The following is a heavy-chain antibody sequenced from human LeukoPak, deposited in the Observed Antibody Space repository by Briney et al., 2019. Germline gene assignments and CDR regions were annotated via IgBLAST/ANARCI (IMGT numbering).Heavy chain of an antibody. Sequence: SETLSLTCTVFGVPISSYYWSWIRQPPGKGLEWIGYIYYSGTTNYNPSLKSRVTISVDTSKNQFSLKLTSVTAADTAVYYCARDPRAAGANWFDPWGQGSLVTVSS. CDR3: ARDPRAAGANWFDP. V-gene: IGHV4-59*12. CDR2: IYYSGTT. J-gene: IGHJ5*02. CDR1: GVPISSYY. D-gene: IGHD6-13*01.